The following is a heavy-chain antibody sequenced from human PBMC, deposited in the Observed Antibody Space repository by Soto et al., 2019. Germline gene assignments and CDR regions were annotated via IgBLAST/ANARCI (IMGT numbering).Heavy chain of an antibody. Sequence: ASVKVSCKASGYTFTGYYMHWVRQAPGQGLEWMGWINPNSGGTNYAQKFQGWVTMTRDTSISTAYMELSRLRSDDTAVYYCARGYYDILTGHRYNWFDPWGQGTLVTVSS. D-gene: IGHD3-9*01. CDR1: GYTFTGYY. V-gene: IGHV1-2*04. CDR3: ARGYYDILTGHRYNWFDP. CDR2: INPNSGGT. J-gene: IGHJ5*02.